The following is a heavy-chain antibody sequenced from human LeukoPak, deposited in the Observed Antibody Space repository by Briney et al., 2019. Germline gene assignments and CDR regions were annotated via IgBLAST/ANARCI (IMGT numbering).Heavy chain of an antibody. V-gene: IGHV3-74*01. Sequence: GGSLRLSCAASGFTFSSHWMHWVRQAPGKGLVWVSRINSEGSITTYADSAQGRFTISRDNAKNTLYLQMNSLRVEDTAVYYCARDFDWNPPDSWGQGTLVTVSS. D-gene: IGHD3-9*01. CDR1: GFTFSSHW. CDR3: ARDFDWNPPDS. CDR2: INSEGSIT. J-gene: IGHJ4*02.